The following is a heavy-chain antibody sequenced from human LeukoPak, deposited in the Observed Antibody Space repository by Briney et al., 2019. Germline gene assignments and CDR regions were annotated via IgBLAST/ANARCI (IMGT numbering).Heavy chain of an antibody. Sequence: GGSLRLSCAASGFTFSSYSMNWVRQAPGKGLEWVAVISYDGSNKYYADSVKGRFTISRDNSKNTLYLQMNSLRAEDTAAYYCARSYCSGGSCYDYWGQGTLVTVSS. D-gene: IGHD2-15*01. CDR3: ARSYCSGGSCYDY. CDR2: ISYDGSNK. CDR1: GFTFSSYS. J-gene: IGHJ4*02. V-gene: IGHV3-30*03.